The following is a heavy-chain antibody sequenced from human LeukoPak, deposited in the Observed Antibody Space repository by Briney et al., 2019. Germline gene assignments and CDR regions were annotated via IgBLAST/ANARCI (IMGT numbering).Heavy chain of an antibody. D-gene: IGHD3-22*01. CDR3: ARLNYYYDSSGYYDVAFDI. CDR2: IYHSGST. J-gene: IGHJ3*02. V-gene: IGHV4-38-2*01. CDR1: GGSFSGYY. Sequence: SETLSLTCAVYGGSFSGYYWGWIRQPPGKGLEWIGSIYHSGSTYYNPSLKSRVTISVDTSKNQFSLKLSSVTAADTAVYYCARLNYYYDSSGYYDVAFDIWGQGTMVTVSS.